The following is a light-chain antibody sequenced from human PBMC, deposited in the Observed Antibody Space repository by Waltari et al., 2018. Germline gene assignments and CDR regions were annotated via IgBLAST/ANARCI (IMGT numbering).Light chain of an antibody. CDR2: AAS. CDR1: QCISNS. V-gene: IGKV1-27*01. Sequence: DIQMTQSPSSPSAYVGDRVTITCRASQCISNSLAWYQQKPGKVPKLLIYAASTLQSGVPSRFSGSGSGTDFTLTISSLQPEDVATYYCQKYNSAPWTFGQGTKVEIK. J-gene: IGKJ1*01. CDR3: QKYNSAPWT.